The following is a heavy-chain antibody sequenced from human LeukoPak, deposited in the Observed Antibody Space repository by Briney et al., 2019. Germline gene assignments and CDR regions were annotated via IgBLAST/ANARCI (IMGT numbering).Heavy chain of an antibody. V-gene: IGHV3-30*18. D-gene: IGHD6-19*01. CDR3: AKSPRYSSGWYGFDY. Sequence: GGSLRLSCAASGFIFSNYGMNWVRQAPGKGLEWVAVISYDGSNKYYADSVKGRFTISRDNSKNTLYLQMNSLRAEDTAVYYCAKSPRYSSGWYGFDYWGQGTLVTVSS. J-gene: IGHJ4*02. CDR1: GFIFSNYG. CDR2: ISYDGSNK.